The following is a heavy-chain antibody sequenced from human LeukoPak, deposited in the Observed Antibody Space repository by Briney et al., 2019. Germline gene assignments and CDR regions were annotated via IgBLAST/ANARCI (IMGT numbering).Heavy chain of an antibody. J-gene: IGHJ4*02. D-gene: IGHD6-13*01. CDR2: IYYSGST. V-gene: IGHV4-39*01. CDR3: ARSWQQLVRIDY. Sequence: SETLSLTCTVSGGSISSSSYYWGWIRQPPGKGLEWIGSIYYSGSTYYNPSLKSRVTISVDTSKNQFSLKLSSVTAADTAVYYCARSWQQLVRIDYWGQGTLVTASS. CDR1: GGSISSSSYY.